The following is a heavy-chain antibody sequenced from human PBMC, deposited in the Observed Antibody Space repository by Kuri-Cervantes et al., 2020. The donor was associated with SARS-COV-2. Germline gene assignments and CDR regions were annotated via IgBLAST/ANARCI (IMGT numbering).Heavy chain of an antibody. J-gene: IGHJ4*02. V-gene: IGHV4-39*01. CDR3: ARHGSYGWELSPYYFDY. Sequence: SETLSLTCTVSGGSISSSSYYWGWIRQPPGKGLERIGSIYYSGSTYYNPSLKSRVTISVDTSKNQFSLKLSSVTAADTAVYYCARHGSYGWELSPYYFDYWGQGTLVTVSS. D-gene: IGHD1-26*01. CDR2: IYYSGST. CDR1: GGSISSSSYY.